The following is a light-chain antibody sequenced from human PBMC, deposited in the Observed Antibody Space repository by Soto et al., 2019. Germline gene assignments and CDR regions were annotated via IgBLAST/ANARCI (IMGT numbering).Light chain of an antibody. CDR2: DAS. CDR3: QQFDNLPLT. Sequence: DIQMTQSPSSLSASVGDRVTITCQASQDISNYVNWFQQRPGKAPRLLIYDASKLQTGVPSRFSGGGSGTDFTFTISSLQPEDIATYYCQQFDNLPLTFGPGTKWISN. CDR1: QDISNY. V-gene: IGKV1-33*01. J-gene: IGKJ3*01.